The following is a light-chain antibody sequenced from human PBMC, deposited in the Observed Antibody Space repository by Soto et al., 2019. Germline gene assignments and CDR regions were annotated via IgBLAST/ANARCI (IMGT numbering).Light chain of an antibody. V-gene: IGKV3D-15*01. CDR2: GAS. CDR1: QSVNSN. Sequence: EIVMTQSPATLSVSPGERATLFCRASQSVNSNLAWYQQKPGQAPRLLIYGASTRATGIPARFSGSGSETEFTLTISSLQSEDFAVYYCQQYNKWWTFGQGTNVEIK. J-gene: IGKJ1*01. CDR3: QQYNKWWT.